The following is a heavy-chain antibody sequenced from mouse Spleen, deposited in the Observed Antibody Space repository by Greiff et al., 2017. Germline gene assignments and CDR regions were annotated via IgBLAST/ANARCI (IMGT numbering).Heavy chain of an antibody. CDR2: IDPSDSYT. V-gene: IGHV1-50*01. Sequence: QVQLQQPGAELVKPGASVKLSCKASGYTFTSYWMQWVKQRPGQGLEWIGEIDPSDSYTNYNQKFKGKATLTVDTSSSTAYMQLSSLTSEDSAVYYCARVWDGYYFDYWGQGTTLTVSS. J-gene: IGHJ2*01. CDR1: GYTFTSYW. D-gene: IGHD4-1*01. CDR3: ARVWDGYYFDY.